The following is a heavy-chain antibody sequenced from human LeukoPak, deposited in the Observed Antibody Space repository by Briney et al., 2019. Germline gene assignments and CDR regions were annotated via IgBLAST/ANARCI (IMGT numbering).Heavy chain of an antibody. CDR3: ARDVGIGDSSGYYGAFDI. J-gene: IGHJ3*02. V-gene: IGHV1-2*02. Sequence: ASVKVSCKASGYTFTGYYMHWVRQAPGQGLEWMGWINPNSGGTNYAQKFQGRVTMTRDTSISTAYMELSRLRSDDTAVYYRARDVGIGDSSGYYGAFDIWGQGTMVTVSS. CDR2: INPNSGGT. CDR1: GYTFTGYY. D-gene: IGHD3-22*01.